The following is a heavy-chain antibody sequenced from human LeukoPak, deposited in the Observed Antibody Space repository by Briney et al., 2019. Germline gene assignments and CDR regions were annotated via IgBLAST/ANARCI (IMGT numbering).Heavy chain of an antibody. CDR1: GGSISSGSYS. D-gene: IGHD6-13*01. Sequence: PSETLSLTCVVSGGSISSGSYSWSWIRQPPGKGLEWIGYIYHSGSTYYNPSLKSRVTILLDRSKNQFPLRLSSVTAADTAVYYCARGASVAGRDWFDPWGQGTLVTVSS. J-gene: IGHJ5*02. CDR2: IYHSGST. V-gene: IGHV4-30-2*01. CDR3: ARGASVAGRDWFDP.